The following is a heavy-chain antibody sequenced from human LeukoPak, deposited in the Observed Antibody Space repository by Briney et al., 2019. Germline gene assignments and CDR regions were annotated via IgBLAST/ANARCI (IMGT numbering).Heavy chain of an antibody. J-gene: IGHJ4*02. D-gene: IGHD1-26*01. CDR3: ARQNTPHGNFDY. CDR1: GFTFSSYD. CDR2: IGVAANT. V-gene: IGHV3-13*01. Sequence: GGSLRLSCAASGFTFSSYDMHWVRQATGKGLEWVSAIGVAANTFYSGSVKGRFTISRENAKNSLYLLMTSLRAEDTAVYYCARQNTPHGNFDYWGQGILVTVTS.